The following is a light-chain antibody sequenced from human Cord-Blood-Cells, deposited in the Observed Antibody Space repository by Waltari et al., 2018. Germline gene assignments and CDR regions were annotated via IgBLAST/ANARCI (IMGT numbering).Light chain of an antibody. V-gene: IGKV1-9*01. Sequence: VHCTQSASFMSASVGKRVANTCRASQCISSDLLWYQQKPGKAPKLLIYAASTLQSGVPSRFSGSGSGTEFTLTISSLQPEDFATYYCQQSNSYPLTFGAGTKVDIK. CDR1: QCISSD. J-gene: IGKJ3*01. CDR3: QQSNSYPLT. CDR2: AAS.